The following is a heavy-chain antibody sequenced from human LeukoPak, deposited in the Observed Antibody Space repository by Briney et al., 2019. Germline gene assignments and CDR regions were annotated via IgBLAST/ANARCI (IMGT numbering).Heavy chain of an antibody. CDR2: ISSFGDRT. CDR1: GFTFVSYT. CDR3: ARGLLWFGDSNHYYLDV. Sequence: GGSLRLSCAASGFTFVSYTMYWVRQASGRGLESVSAISSFGDRTYVADSVKDRFTISRDNSKNTLFLQMGTLRPEDMAVYYCARGLLWFGDSNHYYLDVWGKGTTVTVSS. D-gene: IGHD3-10*01. V-gene: IGHV3-64*02. J-gene: IGHJ6*03.